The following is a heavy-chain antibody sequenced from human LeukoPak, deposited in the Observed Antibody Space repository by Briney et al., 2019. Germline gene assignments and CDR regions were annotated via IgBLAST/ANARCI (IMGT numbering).Heavy chain of an antibody. Sequence: AGGSLTLSCAASGFTFSSYAMSWVREAPARGLEWVSSISGNGDTFYADSVKGRFTISRDDSRKTVHLQLNNLRVADTAIYYCAKASWVSTADAVLWGQGTVVTVSS. D-gene: IGHD3-16*01. J-gene: IGHJ4*02. CDR1: GFTFSSYA. V-gene: IGHV3-23*01. CDR3: AKASWVSTADAVL. CDR2: ISGNGDT.